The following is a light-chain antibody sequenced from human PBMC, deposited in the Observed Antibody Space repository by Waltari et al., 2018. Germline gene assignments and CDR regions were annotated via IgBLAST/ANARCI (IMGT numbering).Light chain of an antibody. CDR2: GAS. CDR1: QSVSSN. Sequence: EIVMTQSPATLSVSPGERATLSCRASQSVSSNLAWYQQKPGQAPRLLIYGASTRATGIPARFSGSGSGTEFTLTISSLQSEDFAVYYCQQSYRTAALTFGGGTKVEIK. J-gene: IGKJ4*01. V-gene: IGKV3-15*01. CDR3: QQSYRTAALT.